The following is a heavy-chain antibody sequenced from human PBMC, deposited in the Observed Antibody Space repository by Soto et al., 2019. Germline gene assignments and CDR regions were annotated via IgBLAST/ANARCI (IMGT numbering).Heavy chain of an antibody. Sequence: EVQLGESGGGLVQPGGSLRLSCAASGFTFSSFWMHWVRQAPGKGLEWVSRASPDGTSTSDADSVKGRFTISRDNAKNTLFMQMNSLRAEDTAVYYCTRHGSGDYFLFDPWGQGTLVTVSS. D-gene: IGHD4-17*01. CDR2: ASPDGTST. CDR1: GFTFSSFW. V-gene: IGHV3-74*01. CDR3: TRHGSGDYFLFDP. J-gene: IGHJ5*02.